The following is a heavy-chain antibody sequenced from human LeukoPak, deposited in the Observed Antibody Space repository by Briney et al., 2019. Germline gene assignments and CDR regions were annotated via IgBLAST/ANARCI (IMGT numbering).Heavy chain of an antibody. Sequence: SETLSLTCTVSGGSVSSYYLSWIRQPPGKGLEWIGYIYYSGRTNYSPSLKSRVTISVDTSKNQFSLKLSSVTAADTAVYYCARGRGYFDSWGQGTLVTVSS. CDR3: ARGRGYFDS. V-gene: IGHV4-59*08. J-gene: IGHJ4*02. D-gene: IGHD3-10*01. CDR1: GGSVSSYY. CDR2: IYYSGRT.